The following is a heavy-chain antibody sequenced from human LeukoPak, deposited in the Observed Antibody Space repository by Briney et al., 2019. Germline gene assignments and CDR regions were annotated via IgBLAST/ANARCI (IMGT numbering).Heavy chain of an antibody. Sequence: SETLSLTCAVSGGSISSGAYYWSWIRQHPGKGLVWIGYIYYSGSTHYNPSLKSRLTISIDTSKNQFSLRLSSVTAADTAVYYCARDRYYDFWSGYWAFDPWGQGTLVTVST. D-gene: IGHD3-3*01. J-gene: IGHJ5*02. CDR2: IYYSGST. CDR1: GGSISSGAYY. CDR3: ARDRYYDFWSGYWAFDP. V-gene: IGHV4-31*11.